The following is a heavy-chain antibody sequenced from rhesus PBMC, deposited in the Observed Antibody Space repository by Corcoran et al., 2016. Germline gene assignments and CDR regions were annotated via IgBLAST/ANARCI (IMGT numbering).Heavy chain of an antibody. CDR2: IFGSGGRP. D-gene: IGHD2-8*01. CDR3: ARDKRYCSGGVCYSGGGLDS. J-gene: IGHJ6*01. V-gene: IGHV4-57*01. CDR1: GGSFSNSNW. Sequence: QLQLQESGPGLVKPSETLSLTCAVSGGSFSNSNWWNWFRQPPGKGLEGIGRIFGSGGRPSYNPPRKSRVTISTDHSKNQFSLKVSSVTAADTAVYYCARDKRYCSGGVCYSGGGLDSWGQGVVVTVSS.